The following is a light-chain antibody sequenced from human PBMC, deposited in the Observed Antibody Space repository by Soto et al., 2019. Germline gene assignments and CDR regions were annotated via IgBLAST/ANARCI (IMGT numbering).Light chain of an antibody. CDR1: QSLLHSNGYNY. V-gene: IGKV2-28*01. CDR3: MQALQTPTYT. CDR2: LGS. Sequence: DIVMTQSPLSLPVTPGEPASISCRSSQSLLHSNGYNYLDWYLQKPGQSPQLLIYLGSNRAAGGADRFSGSGSGTDFTLKISRVEAEDVGVYYGMQALQTPTYTFGQGTKLEIK. J-gene: IGKJ2*01.